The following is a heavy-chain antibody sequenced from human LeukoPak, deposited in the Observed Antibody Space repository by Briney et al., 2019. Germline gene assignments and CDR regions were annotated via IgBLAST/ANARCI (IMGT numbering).Heavy chain of an antibody. D-gene: IGHD2-15*01. Sequence: SETLSLTCTVSVGSISSYYWSWIRQPPGKGLEWIGYIYYSGSTNYNPSLKSRVSISVDTSKNQFSLKLSSVTAADTAVYYCARDIGSYCSGGSCYSGFDYWGQGTLVTVSS. CDR2: IYYSGST. V-gene: IGHV4-59*01. CDR1: VGSISSYY. CDR3: ARDIGSYCSGGSCYSGFDY. J-gene: IGHJ4*02.